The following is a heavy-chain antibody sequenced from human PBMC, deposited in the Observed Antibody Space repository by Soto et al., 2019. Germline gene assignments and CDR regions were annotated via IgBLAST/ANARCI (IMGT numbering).Heavy chain of an antibody. CDR1: GDSVSTNSAT. J-gene: IGHJ5*01. D-gene: IGHD2-8*01. CDR2: TYYRSKWDY. CDR3: ARLIGHSWLAS. Sequence: QTLSLTCAISGDSVSTNSATWDWIRQSPSRGLEWLGRTYYRSKWDYDYAASVKGRININPDTSNNQVSLHLDSVTPDDTAVYYCARLIGHSWLASWGQGTLVTVSS. V-gene: IGHV6-1*01.